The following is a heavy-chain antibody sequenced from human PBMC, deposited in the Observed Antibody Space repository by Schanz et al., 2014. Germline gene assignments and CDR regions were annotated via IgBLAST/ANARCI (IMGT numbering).Heavy chain of an antibody. Sequence: VQLVESGGGLVQPGRSLRLSCAASGAASGFTFSNYAMHWVRQSPGKGLEWVAVISYDEATKHYADSVKGRFTISRDNSKNTLYLQMNSLRTEDTAVYFCAKSYDTSGYSGFDYWGQGTLVTVSS. J-gene: IGHJ4*02. D-gene: IGHD3-22*01. CDR2: ISYDEATK. CDR1: GFTFSNYA. CDR3: AKSYDTSGYSGFDY. V-gene: IGHV3-30*04.